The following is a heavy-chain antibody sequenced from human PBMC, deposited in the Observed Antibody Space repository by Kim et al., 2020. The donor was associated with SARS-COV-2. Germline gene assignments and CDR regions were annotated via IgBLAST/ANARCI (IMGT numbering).Heavy chain of an antibody. CDR3: ARLRQWAENYDY. D-gene: IGHD1-26*01. Sequence: YYAGAVNGRFTISRDTSKHTIYLQMNSLRAEDTAVYYCARLRQWAENYDYWGQGTLVTVSS. J-gene: IGHJ4*02. V-gene: IGHV3-23*01.